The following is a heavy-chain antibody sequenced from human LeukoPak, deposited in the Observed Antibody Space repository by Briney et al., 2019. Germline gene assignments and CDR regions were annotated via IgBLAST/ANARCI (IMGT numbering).Heavy chain of an antibody. D-gene: IGHD4-17*01. Sequence: SETLSLTCTVSGGSISSYYWSWIRQPPGKGLEWIGYIYYSGSTNYNPSLKSRVTISVDTSKNQFSLKLSSVTAADTAVYYCARDIYGDSEGYWGQGTLVTVSS. V-gene: IGHV4-59*01. CDR2: IYYSGST. J-gene: IGHJ4*02. CDR3: ARDIYGDSEGY. CDR1: GGSISSYY.